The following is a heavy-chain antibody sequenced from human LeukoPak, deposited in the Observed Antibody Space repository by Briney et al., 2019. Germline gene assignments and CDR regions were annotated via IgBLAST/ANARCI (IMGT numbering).Heavy chain of an antibody. Sequence: GGSLRLSCETSGFTFSHHAMHWIRQAPGKALEWVALISYDGSNTNYGDSVKGRFTVSRDNSKNTLYLQMNSLRAEDTAVYYCAKEAATITDLVDYWGQGTLVTVSS. D-gene: IGHD5-12*01. CDR1: GFTFSHHA. CDR3: AKEAATITDLVDY. J-gene: IGHJ4*02. V-gene: IGHV3-30*12. CDR2: ISYDGSNT.